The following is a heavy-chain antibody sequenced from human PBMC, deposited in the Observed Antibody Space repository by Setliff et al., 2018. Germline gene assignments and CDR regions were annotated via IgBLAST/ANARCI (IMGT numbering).Heavy chain of an antibody. J-gene: IGHJ6*02. V-gene: IGHV4-38-2*02. CDR1: GYSISSGYY. CDR3: ARDEGSSYFYGMDV. CDR2: IYHSGST. D-gene: IGHD6-13*01. Sequence: SETLSLTCAVSGYSISSGYYWGWIRQPPGKGLEWIGSIYHSGSTYYNPSLKSRVTISVDTSKNQFSLKLSSVTAADTAVYYCARDEGSSYFYGMDVWGQGTTVTVSS.